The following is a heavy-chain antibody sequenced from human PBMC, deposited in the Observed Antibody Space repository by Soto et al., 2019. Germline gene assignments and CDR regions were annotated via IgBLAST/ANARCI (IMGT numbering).Heavy chain of an antibody. CDR2: IYYSGTT. V-gene: IGHV4-39*01. CDR1: GGSISSSSYY. D-gene: IGHD3-9*01. Sequence: NPSETLSLTCTVSGGSISSSSYYWGWIRQPPGKGLEWIGSIYYSGTTYYNPSLKSRVTISVDTSKNQFSLKLSSVTAADTPVYYYARHRGYYDILTGYYTELNFDYWGQGTLVTVSS. J-gene: IGHJ4*02. CDR3: ARHRGYYDILTGYYTELNFDY.